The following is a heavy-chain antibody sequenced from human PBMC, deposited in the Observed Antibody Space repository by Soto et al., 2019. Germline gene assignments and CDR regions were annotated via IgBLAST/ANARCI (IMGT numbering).Heavy chain of an antibody. Sequence: EVQLVESGGGLVQPGGSLRLSCAASGFTFSAYNMNWVRQAPGKGLEWVAYISSRSDSIYNADSVKGRFTISRDNAKNSLYLQLNSLRADDTAIYYCARYDYEHNGGAFDIWGQGSMVTVSS. CDR1: GFTFSAYN. D-gene: IGHD4-17*01. CDR2: ISSRSDSI. V-gene: IGHV3-48*01. CDR3: ARYDYEHNGGAFDI. J-gene: IGHJ3*02.